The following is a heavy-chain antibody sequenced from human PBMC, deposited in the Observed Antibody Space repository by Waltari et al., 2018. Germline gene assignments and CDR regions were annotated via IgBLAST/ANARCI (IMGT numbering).Heavy chain of an antibody. CDR1: GYTFTSYD. D-gene: IGHD3-10*01. CDR3: ARSGDTNDAFDI. Sequence: QVQLVQSGAEVTKPGASVQVSCKASGYTFTSYDINWVRKATGHGLEWMGWMNPNSGNTGYAQKFQGRVTITRNTSISTAYMELSSLRSEDTAVYYCARSGDTNDAFDIWGQGTMVTVSS. J-gene: IGHJ3*02. V-gene: IGHV1-8*03. CDR2: MNPNSGNT.